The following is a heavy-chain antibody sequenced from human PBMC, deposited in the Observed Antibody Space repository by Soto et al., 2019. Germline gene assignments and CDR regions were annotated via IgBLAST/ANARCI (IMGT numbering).Heavy chain of an antibody. Sequence: SETLSLTCTVSGGSISSSNYFWGWIRQPPGKRLEWIGALYYSGTTYYNPSLRSRLTISVDASKNQFSLKLNSVTAADTAVYYCATNDYIWGSPGAIDYWGQGTLVTVSS. CDR2: LYYSGTT. V-gene: IGHV4-39*01. D-gene: IGHD3-16*01. CDR3: ATNDYIWGSPGAIDY. J-gene: IGHJ4*02. CDR1: GGSISSSNYF.